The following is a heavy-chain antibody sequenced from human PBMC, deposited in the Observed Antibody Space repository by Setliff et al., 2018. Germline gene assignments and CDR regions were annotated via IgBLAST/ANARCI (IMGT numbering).Heavy chain of an antibody. CDR1: GFTFSTYS. J-gene: IGHJ3*02. Sequence: GGSLRLSCAASGFTFSTYSMHWVRQAPGEGLEWVSSISPSSIYIYYADSVKGRFTISRDNAKNSLYLQMNSLGAEDTAVYYCARSPANGGHDAFDIWGQGTMVTVSS. D-gene: IGHD6-25*01. CDR3: ARSPANGGHDAFDI. CDR2: ISPSSIYI. V-gene: IGHV3-21*01.